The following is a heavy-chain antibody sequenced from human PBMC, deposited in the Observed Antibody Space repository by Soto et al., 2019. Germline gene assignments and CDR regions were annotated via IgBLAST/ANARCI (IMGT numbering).Heavy chain of an antibody. CDR1: GGSIISGGYS. Sequence: SETLSLTCAVSGGSIISGGYSWIWIRHPPGKGLEWIGYIYSGTTHYNPSLESRVTIAMDRSKNQVSLSLKSVTAADTAVYYCAREDSGAFFDFWGQGTLVTVSS. J-gene: IGHJ4*02. V-gene: IGHV4-30-2*01. CDR2: IYSGTT. D-gene: IGHD2-15*01. CDR3: AREDSGAFFDF.